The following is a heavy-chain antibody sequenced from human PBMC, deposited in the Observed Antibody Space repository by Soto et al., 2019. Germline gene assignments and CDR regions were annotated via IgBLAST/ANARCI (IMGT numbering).Heavy chain of an antibody. D-gene: IGHD3-3*01. V-gene: IGHV3-13*01. CDR3: ARVDGVWSGYPY. J-gene: IGHJ4*02. Sequence: GGSLRLSCAASGFTFSSYDMHWVRQATGKGLEWVSAIGTAGDTYYPGSVKGRFTISRENAKNSLYLQMNSLRAGDTAVYYCARVDGVWSGYPYWGQGTLVTVSS. CDR1: GFTFSSYD. CDR2: IGTAGDT.